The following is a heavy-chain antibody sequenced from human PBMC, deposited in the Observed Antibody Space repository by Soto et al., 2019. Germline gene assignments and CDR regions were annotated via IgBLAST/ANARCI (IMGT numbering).Heavy chain of an antibody. V-gene: IGHV3-21*01. Sequence: EVQLVESGGGLVKPGGSLRLSCAASGFTFSSYSMNWVRQAPGKGLEWVSSISSSSSYIYYADSVKGRFTISRDNAKNSLYLQMNSLRAEDTAVYYCASLWFGEFDPWGQGTLVTVSS. CDR3: ASLWFGEFDP. J-gene: IGHJ5*02. CDR2: ISSSSSYI. D-gene: IGHD3-10*01. CDR1: GFTFSSYS.